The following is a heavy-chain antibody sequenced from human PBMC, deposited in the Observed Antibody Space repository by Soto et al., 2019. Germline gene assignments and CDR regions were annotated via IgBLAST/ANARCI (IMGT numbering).Heavy chain of an antibody. D-gene: IGHD4-17*01. V-gene: IGHV1-69*13. J-gene: IGHJ6*02. CDR2: IIPIFGTA. CDR3: ARCVHSVHGGYVYYYYGMDV. Sequence: ASVKVSCKASGGTFSSYAISWVRQAPGQGLEWMGGIIPIFGTANYARKFQGRVTITADESTSTAYMELSSLRSEDTAVYYCARCVHSVHGGYVYYYYGMDVWGQGTTVTVSS. CDR1: GGTFSSYA.